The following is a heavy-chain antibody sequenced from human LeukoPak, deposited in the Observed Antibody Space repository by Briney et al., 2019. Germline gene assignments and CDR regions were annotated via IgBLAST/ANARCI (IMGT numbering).Heavy chain of an antibody. CDR3: ARWGSGGLTLDY. CDR2: ISYDGSNK. J-gene: IGHJ4*02. V-gene: IGHV3-30*03. D-gene: IGHD3-10*01. CDR1: GFTFSSYG. Sequence: PGGSLRLSCAASGFTFSSYGMHWVRQAPGKGLEWVAVISYDGSNKYYADSVKGRFTISRDNSKNTLYLQMNSLRAEDTAVYYCARWGSGGLTLDYWGQGTLVTVSS.